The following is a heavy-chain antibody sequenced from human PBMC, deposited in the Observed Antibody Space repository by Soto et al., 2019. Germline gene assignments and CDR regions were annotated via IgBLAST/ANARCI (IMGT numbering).Heavy chain of an antibody. CDR3: TSDSYFTLNLIRFDY. Sequence: GGSLRLSCVASRFNFSAAWLNWIRQAPGKGLEWVGRIKSKSEGETPDYTAPVRGRFTISRDDSQSTLYLQMNSLKTEDTAVYYCTSDSYFTLNLIRFDYWGLGTLVTVSS. V-gene: IGHV3-15*07. CDR2: IKSKSEGETP. D-gene: IGHD3-22*01. J-gene: IGHJ4*01. CDR1: RFNFSAAW.